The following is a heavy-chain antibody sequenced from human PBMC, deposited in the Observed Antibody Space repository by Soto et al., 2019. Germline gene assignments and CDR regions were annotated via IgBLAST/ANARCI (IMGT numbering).Heavy chain of an antibody. CDR3: ARDKITGLFDS. D-gene: IGHD2-8*02. CDR2: INHSGST. CDR1: GGSFSGYY. Sequence: QVQLQQWGAGLLKPSETLSLTCAVYGGSFSGYYWTWIRQPPGTGLGWIGEINHSGSTNYYPSPKSRVTISVDTSKDQFSLKLTAWTAADTAVYYCARDKITGLFDSWGQGTRVTGSS. J-gene: IGHJ5*01. V-gene: IGHV4-34*01.